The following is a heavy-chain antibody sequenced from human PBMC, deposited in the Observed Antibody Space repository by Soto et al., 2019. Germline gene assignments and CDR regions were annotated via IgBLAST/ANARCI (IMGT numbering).Heavy chain of an antibody. CDR3: ARDSRDGYDYDYFDC. V-gene: IGHV3-7*01. Sequence: EVQLVESGGGSVQPGGSLRLSCAASGFTFSSYWMSWVRQAPGKGLEWVANIKQDGSEKYYVDSVKGRFTISRDNAKNSLYLQMNSLRAEDTAVYYCARDSRDGYDYDYFDCWGQGTLVTVSS. J-gene: IGHJ4*02. D-gene: IGHD5-12*01. CDR1: GFTFSSYW. CDR2: IKQDGSEK.